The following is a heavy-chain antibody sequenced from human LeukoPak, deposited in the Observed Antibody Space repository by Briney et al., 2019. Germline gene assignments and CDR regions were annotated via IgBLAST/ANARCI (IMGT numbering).Heavy chain of an antibody. Sequence: GALRLSCAASGFTVSSNYMSWVRPAPGKGLEWVSVIYSGGSTYYADSVKGRFTISRDNSKNTLYLQMNSLRAEDTAVYYCARRGYCSSTSCYNEDYWGQGTLVTVSS. CDR3: ARRGYCSSTSCYNEDY. D-gene: IGHD2-2*01. CDR2: IYSGGST. J-gene: IGHJ4*02. V-gene: IGHV3-53*01. CDR1: GFTVSSNY.